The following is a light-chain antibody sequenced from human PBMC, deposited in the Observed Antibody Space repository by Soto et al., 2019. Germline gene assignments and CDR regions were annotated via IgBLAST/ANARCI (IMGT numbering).Light chain of an antibody. V-gene: IGLV2-8*01. Sequence: QSALTQPLSASGSPGQSVTISCTGTSSDVGGYNYVSWYQHHPGKAPKLMIYEVSKRPSGVPDRFSGSKSGNTASLTVSGFQVEDEADYYASSYPASSNYVFGTGPRSPS. CDR3: SSYPASSNYV. CDR2: EVS. J-gene: IGLJ1*01. CDR1: SSDVGGYNY.